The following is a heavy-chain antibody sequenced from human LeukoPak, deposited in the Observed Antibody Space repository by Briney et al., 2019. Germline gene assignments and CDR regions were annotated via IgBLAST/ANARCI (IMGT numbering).Heavy chain of an antibody. V-gene: IGHV4-4*02. D-gene: IGHD3-10*01. CDR2: IYHSGST. CDR3: ARDSAYYYGSGSYYNRSYYYYGMDV. J-gene: IGHJ6*02. CDR1: GGSISSSNW. Sequence: PSGTLSLTCAVSGGSISSSNWWSWVRQPPGKGLEWIGEIYHSGSTNYNPSLKSRVTISVDKSKNQFSLKLSSVTAADTAVYYCARDSAYYYGSGSYYNRSYYYYGMDVWGQGTTVTVSS.